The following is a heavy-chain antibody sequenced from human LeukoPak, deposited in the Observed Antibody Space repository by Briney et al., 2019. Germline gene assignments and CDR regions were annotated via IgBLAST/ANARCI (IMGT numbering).Heavy chain of an antibody. Sequence: GGSLRLSCAASGFTFSSYAMSWVRQAPGKGLEWVSAISGSGGSTYYADSVKGRFTISRDNSKNTLYLQMNSLRAEDTAVYYCASMTNTPYYYDSSGYKDWFDPWGQGTLVTVSS. CDR2: ISGSGGST. CDR3: ASMTNTPYYYDSSGYKDWFDP. V-gene: IGHV3-23*01. J-gene: IGHJ5*02. D-gene: IGHD3-22*01. CDR1: GFTFSSYA.